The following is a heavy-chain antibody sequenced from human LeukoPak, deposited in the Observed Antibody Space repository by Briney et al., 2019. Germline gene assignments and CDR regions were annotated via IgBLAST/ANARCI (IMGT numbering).Heavy chain of an antibody. Sequence: SQTLSLTCTVSGGSISSGSYYWSWTWQPAGKGLAWIGRIYTSGSTNYNPSLKSRVTISVDTSKNQFSLKLSSVTAADTAVYYCAREGQVFWSGYYADYYYYYMDVWGKGTTVTVSS. V-gene: IGHV4-61*02. CDR3: AREGQVFWSGYYADYYYYYMDV. D-gene: IGHD3-3*01. CDR1: GGSISSGSYY. J-gene: IGHJ6*03. CDR2: IYTSGST.